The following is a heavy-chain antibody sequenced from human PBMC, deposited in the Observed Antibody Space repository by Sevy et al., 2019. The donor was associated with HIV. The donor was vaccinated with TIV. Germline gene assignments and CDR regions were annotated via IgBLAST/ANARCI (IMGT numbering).Heavy chain of an antibody. CDR2: ISYHGRDK. J-gene: IGHJ6*02. D-gene: IGHD3-9*01. V-gene: IGHV3-30*18. Sequence: GGSLRLSCVVSGISFTTSGMHWVRQAPGKGLEWVAVISYHGRDKFYAESVKGRSTISRDNSKNMLYLQMNSLRAKDTAVYYCAKDFTGYNGMDVWGQGTKVTVSS. CDR3: AKDFTGYNGMDV. CDR1: GISFTTSG.